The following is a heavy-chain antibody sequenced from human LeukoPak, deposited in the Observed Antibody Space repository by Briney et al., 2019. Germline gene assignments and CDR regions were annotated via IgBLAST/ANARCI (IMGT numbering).Heavy chain of an antibody. CDR1: GGSISSYY. CDR2: IYYSGGA. CDR3: ARHRDDWYFDR. Sequence: SETLSLTCTVSGGSISSYYRSWIRQPPGQGLEWIGYIYYSGGATYNASLSSRVAISVETSTNQISLKLSSVTAADTAVYYCARHRDDWYFDRWGRGSLVTVSS. J-gene: IGHJ2*01. V-gene: IGHV4-59*08.